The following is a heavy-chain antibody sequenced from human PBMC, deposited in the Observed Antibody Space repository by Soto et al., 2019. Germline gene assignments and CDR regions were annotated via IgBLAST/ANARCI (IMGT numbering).Heavy chain of an antibody. V-gene: IGHV4-30-2*01. D-gene: IGHD3-22*01. J-gene: IGHJ3*02. Sequence: SETLSLTCAVSGGSISSGGYSWSWIRQPPGKGLEWIGYIYHSGSTYYNPSLKSRVTISVDRSKNQFSLKLSSVTAADTAVYYCARGLGYDSSASDGFDIWGQGTMVTVS. CDR1: GGSISSGGYS. CDR3: ARGLGYDSSASDGFDI. CDR2: IYHSGST.